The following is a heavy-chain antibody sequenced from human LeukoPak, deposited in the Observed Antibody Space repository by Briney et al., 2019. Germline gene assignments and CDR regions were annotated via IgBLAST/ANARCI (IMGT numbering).Heavy chain of an antibody. CDR1: GYTLTELS. Sequence: GASVKVSCKVSGYTLTELSMHWVRQAPGKGLEWMGGFDPEDGETIYAQKFQGRVTMTEDTSTDTAYMELSSLRSEDTAVYYCANLKREWFGELDNAFDIWGQGTMVTVSS. CDR2: FDPEDGET. J-gene: IGHJ3*02. V-gene: IGHV1-24*01. D-gene: IGHD3-10*01. CDR3: ANLKREWFGELDNAFDI.